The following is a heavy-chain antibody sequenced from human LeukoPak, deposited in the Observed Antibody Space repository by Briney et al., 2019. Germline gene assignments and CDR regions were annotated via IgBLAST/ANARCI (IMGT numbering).Heavy chain of an antibody. CDR3: ARRGYCSGGSCYVSY. D-gene: IGHD2-15*01. CDR2: IYYSGNT. V-gene: IGHV4-59*08. J-gene: IGHJ4*02. CDR1: GGSISSYY. Sequence: SETLSLTCTVSGGSISSYYWSWIRQPPGKGLEWIGSIYYSGNTYYNPSLKSRVTISVDTSKNQFSLKLNSVTAADTAVYYCARRGYCSGGSCYVSYWGQGTLVTVSS.